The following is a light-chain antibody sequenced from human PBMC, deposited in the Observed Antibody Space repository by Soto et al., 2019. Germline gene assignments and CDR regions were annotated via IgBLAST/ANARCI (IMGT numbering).Light chain of an antibody. Sequence: VLTQSPATLSLSPGERTTLSCRASQSVSSYLAWYQQKPGQAPRLLIYDASNRATGIPARFSGSGSGTDFTLTISSLEPEDFAVYYCQQRSNWPPWTFGQGTKVDI. CDR2: DAS. V-gene: IGKV3-11*01. CDR3: QQRSNWPPWT. CDR1: QSVSSY. J-gene: IGKJ1*01.